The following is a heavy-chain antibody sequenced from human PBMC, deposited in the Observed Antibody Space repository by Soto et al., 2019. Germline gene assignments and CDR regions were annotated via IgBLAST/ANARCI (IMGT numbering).Heavy chain of an antibody. CDR2: IIPILGIA. CDR3: ARAISIAAQDHMDV. V-gene: IGHV1-69*02. D-gene: IGHD6-6*01. CDR1: GGTFSSYT. J-gene: IGHJ6*03. Sequence: SVKVSCKASGGTFSSYTISWVRQAPGQGLEWMGRIIPILGIANYAQKFQGRVTITADKYTSTAYMELSSLRSEDSALYYCARAISIAAQDHMDVWGKGTTVTVSS.